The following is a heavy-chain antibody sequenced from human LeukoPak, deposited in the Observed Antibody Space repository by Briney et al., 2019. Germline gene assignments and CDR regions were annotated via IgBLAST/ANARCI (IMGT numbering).Heavy chain of an antibody. J-gene: IGHJ4*02. CDR3: ARRTGYSGREDY. CDR1: GGSISNYY. CDR2: IHYSGST. Sequence: SETLSLTCTVSGGSISNYYWSWMRQPPGKGLEWIGYIHYSGSTNYNPSLKSRVTISVDKSKNQFSLKLSSVTAADTAVYYCARRTGYSGREDYWGQGTLVTVSP. V-gene: IGHV4-59*08. D-gene: IGHD1-26*01.